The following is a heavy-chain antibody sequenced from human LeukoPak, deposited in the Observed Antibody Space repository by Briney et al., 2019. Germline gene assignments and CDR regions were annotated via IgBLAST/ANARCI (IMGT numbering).Heavy chain of an antibody. CDR2: INSDGSST. Sequence: GGSLRLSCAASGFTLSSYWMHWVRQAPGKGLVWVSRINSDGSSTSYADSVKGRFTISRDTAKNTLYLQMNSLRAEDTAVYYCATGQGHGMDVWGQGTTVTVSS. CDR1: GFTLSSYW. D-gene: IGHD1-14*01. J-gene: IGHJ6*02. V-gene: IGHV3-74*01. CDR3: ATGQGHGMDV.